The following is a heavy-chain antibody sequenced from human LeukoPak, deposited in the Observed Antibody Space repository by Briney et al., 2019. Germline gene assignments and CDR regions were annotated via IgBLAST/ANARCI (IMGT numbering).Heavy chain of an antibody. CDR3: ARGAVSGTYRYLY. D-gene: IGHD3-16*02. Sequence: ASVKVSCKASGYTFSGYQIHWVRQAPGQGLEWMGWINPNSGDTKYAQKFQGRVIMTSDTSTSTVYMELSRLSSDDTAVYSCARGAVSGTYRYLYWGQGTLVTVSS. CDR2: INPNSGDT. J-gene: IGHJ4*02. CDR1: GYTFSGYQ. V-gene: IGHV1-2*02.